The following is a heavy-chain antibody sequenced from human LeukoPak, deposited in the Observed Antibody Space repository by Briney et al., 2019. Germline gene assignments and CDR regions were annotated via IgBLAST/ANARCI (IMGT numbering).Heavy chain of an antibody. CDR3: AKDYIVSSSPIYYFDY. D-gene: IGHD6-6*01. V-gene: IGHV3-33*06. CDR1: GFTFSGYG. CDR2: IWSDGSNK. Sequence: GKSLRLSCATSGFTFSGYGMHWVRQAPGKGLEWVTVIWSDGSNKYYADSVKGRFTISRDNSKNTLYLQMNSLRVEDTAVYYCAKDYIVSSSPIYYFDYWGQGTLVTVSS. J-gene: IGHJ4*02.